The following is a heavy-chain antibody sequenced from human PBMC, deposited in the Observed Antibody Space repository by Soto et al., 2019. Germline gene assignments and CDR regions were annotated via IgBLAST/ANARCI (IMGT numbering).Heavy chain of an antibody. Sequence: DVQLVETGGGLVQPGGSLRLSCAVSGFSSSSYAMNWVRQAPGKGLEWVSFISSRGTTIYYADSVEGRFTIFRDNAQNSLYLQMDSLRDEDTAVYYCVRQGFCSGASCNHYFYYYAMDVWGQGTTVIVSS. CDR2: ISSRGTTI. J-gene: IGHJ6*02. CDR1: GFSSSSYA. CDR3: VRQGFCSGASCNHYFYYYAMDV. D-gene: IGHD2-15*01. V-gene: IGHV3-48*02.